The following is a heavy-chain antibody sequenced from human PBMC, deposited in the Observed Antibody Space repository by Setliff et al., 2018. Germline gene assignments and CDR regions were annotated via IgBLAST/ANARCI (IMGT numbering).Heavy chain of an antibody. CDR1: GGSISSSDFY. D-gene: IGHD3-10*01. Sequence: LSLTCTVSGGSISSSDFYWGWIRQPPGKGLEWIGSIYYSGTTYYNPSLKSPVTISIDTSKNQFSLKLSSVTAADTAIYYCARHDARGYYYYMDVWGEGTTVTVSS. V-gene: IGHV4-39*01. J-gene: IGHJ6*03. CDR2: IYYSGTT. CDR3: ARHDARGYYYYMDV.